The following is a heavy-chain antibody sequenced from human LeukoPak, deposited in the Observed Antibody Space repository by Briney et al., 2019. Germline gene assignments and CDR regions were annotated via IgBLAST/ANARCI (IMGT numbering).Heavy chain of an antibody. J-gene: IGHJ4*02. CDR1: GSTFSSYV. D-gene: IGHD6-13*01. CDR3: ASLPTLRIAAARAVNY. CDR2: ISYDRSNK. Sequence: GGSLRLSCAASGSTFSSYVMHWVRQAPGKGLEWVAVISYDRSNKYYADSVKGRFTVSRDNSKNTLYLQMNSLRAEDTAVYYCASLPTLRIAAARAVNYWGQGTLVTVSS. V-gene: IGHV3-30-3*01.